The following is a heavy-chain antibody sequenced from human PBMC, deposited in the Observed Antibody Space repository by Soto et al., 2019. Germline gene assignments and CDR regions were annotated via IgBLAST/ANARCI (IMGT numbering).Heavy chain of an antibody. J-gene: IGHJ6*02. Sequence: SVKVSCKASGGTFISYAISWVRQAPGQGLEWMGGIIPIFGTANYAQKFQGRVTITADESTSTAYMELSSLRSEDTAVYYCARAGNLEYYYYGMDVWGQGTTVTVSS. V-gene: IGHV1-69*13. CDR2: IIPIFGTA. CDR1: GGTFISYA. CDR3: ARAGNLEYYYYGMDV.